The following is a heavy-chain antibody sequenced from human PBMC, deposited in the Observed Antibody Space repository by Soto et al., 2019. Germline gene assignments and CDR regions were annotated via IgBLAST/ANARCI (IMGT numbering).Heavy chain of an antibody. Sequence: QVQLVESGGGVVQPGRSLRLSCAASGFTFSSYGMHWVRQAPGKGLEWVAVISYDGSNKYYADSVKGRFTISRDNSKNTLYLQMNSLRAEDSAVYYCAKDLQQLVRYYSGMDVWGQGTTVTVSS. CDR3: AKDLQQLVRYYSGMDV. CDR1: GFTFSSYG. CDR2: ISYDGSNK. J-gene: IGHJ6*02. D-gene: IGHD6-13*01. V-gene: IGHV3-30*18.